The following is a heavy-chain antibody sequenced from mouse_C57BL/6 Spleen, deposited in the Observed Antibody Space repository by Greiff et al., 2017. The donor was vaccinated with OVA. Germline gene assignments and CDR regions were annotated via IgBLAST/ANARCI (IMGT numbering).Heavy chain of an antibody. D-gene: IGHD1-1*01. V-gene: IGHV1-53*01. CDR3: ASFITTGVAACYFDY. CDR1: GYTFTSYW. J-gene: IGHJ2*01. Sequence: QVQLQQPGPELVKPGASVKLSCKASGYTFTSYWMHWVKQRPGQGLEWIGNINPSNGGTNYNEKFKSKATLTVDKSSSTAYMQLSSLTSEDSAVYYCASFITTGVAACYFDYWGQGTTLTVSS. CDR2: INPSNGGT.